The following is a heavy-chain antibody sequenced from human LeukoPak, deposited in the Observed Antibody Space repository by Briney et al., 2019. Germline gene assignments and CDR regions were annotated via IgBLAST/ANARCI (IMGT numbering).Heavy chain of an antibody. Sequence: ASVKVSCKASGYTFTSYDINWVRQATGQGLEWMGWMNPNSGNTGYAQKFQGRVTMTRNTSISTAYMELRSLRSDDTAVYYCASRAGNGIAAAGTLDWYFDLWGRGTLVTVSS. CDR3: ASRAGNGIAAAGTLDWYFDL. CDR1: GYTFTSYD. D-gene: IGHD6-13*01. J-gene: IGHJ2*01. V-gene: IGHV1-8*01. CDR2: MNPNSGNT.